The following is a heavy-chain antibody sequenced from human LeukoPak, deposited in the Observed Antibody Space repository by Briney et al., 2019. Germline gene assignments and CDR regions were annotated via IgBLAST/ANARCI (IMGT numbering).Heavy chain of an antibody. J-gene: IGHJ4*02. CDR3: ARAIGYSYGRFDY. D-gene: IGHD5-18*01. CDR2: INHSGST. CDR1: GGSLSGYY. V-gene: IGHV4-34*01. Sequence: SETLSLTCAVYGGSLSGYYWSWIRQPPGKGLEWIGEINHSGSTNYNPSLKSRVTISVDTSKNQFSLKLSSVTAADTAVYYCARAIGYSYGRFDYWGQGTLVTVSS.